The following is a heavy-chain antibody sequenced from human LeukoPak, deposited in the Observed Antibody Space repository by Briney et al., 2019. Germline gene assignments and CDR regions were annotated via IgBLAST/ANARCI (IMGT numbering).Heavy chain of an antibody. CDR2: ISSDGGKT. CDR3: ARGRGGHYDY. D-gene: IGHD1-26*01. V-gene: IGHV3-64*02. J-gene: IGHJ4*02. Sequence: GGSLRLSCTASGFTFSTYPMHWVRLAPGKGLEYVSAISSDGGKTYYADSVKDRFTISRDNSKNTLYLQMGSLRAEDMAVYYCARGRGGHYDYWGQGSLVTVSS. CDR1: GFTFSTYP.